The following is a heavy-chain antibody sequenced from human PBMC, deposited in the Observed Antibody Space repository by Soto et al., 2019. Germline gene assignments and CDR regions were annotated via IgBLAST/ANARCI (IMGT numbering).Heavy chain of an antibody. J-gene: IGHJ4*02. CDR1: GGSISSGGYY. CDR3: ARSFAVAAAGPFDY. V-gene: IGHV4-31*03. D-gene: IGHD6-13*01. Sequence: QVQLQESGPGLVKPSQTLSLTCTVSGGSISSGGYYWSWIRQHPGKGLEWIGYIYYSGSTYYNPSHKSRVTISIDTSKNQFSLKLSSVTAADTAVYYCARSFAVAAAGPFDYWGQGTLVTVSS. CDR2: IYYSGST.